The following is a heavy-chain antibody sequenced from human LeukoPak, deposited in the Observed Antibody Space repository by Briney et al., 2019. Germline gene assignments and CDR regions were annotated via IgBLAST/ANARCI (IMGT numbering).Heavy chain of an antibody. J-gene: IGHJ6*03. CDR1: GYSISSGYY. Sequence: PSETLSLTCTVSGYSISSGYYWGWIRQPPGKGLEWIGSIYHSGSTYYNPSLKSRVTISVDTSKNQFSLKLSSVTAADTAVYYCARDFSCYDSYYYYYMDVWGKGTTVTVSS. V-gene: IGHV4-38-2*02. CDR3: ARDFSCYDSYYYYYMDV. CDR2: IYHSGST. D-gene: IGHD5-12*01.